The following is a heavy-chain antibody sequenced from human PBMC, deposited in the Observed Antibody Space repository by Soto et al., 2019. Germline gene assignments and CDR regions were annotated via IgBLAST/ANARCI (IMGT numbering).Heavy chain of an antibody. CDR3: AKDYKGVLRFLEWLANLDAFDI. Sequence: LRLSCAASGFTFSSYAMSWVRQAPGKALEWVSAISGSGGSTYYADSVKGRFTISRDNSKNTLYLQMNSLRAEDTAVYYCAKDYKGVLRFLEWLANLDAFDIWGQGTMVTVSS. J-gene: IGHJ3*02. CDR1: GFTFSSYA. CDR2: ISGSGGST. V-gene: IGHV3-23*01. D-gene: IGHD3-3*01.